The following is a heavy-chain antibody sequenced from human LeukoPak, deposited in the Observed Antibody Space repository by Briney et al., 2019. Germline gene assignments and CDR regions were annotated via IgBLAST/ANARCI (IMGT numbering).Heavy chain of an antibody. CDR3: ARVHNGDFDD. D-gene: IGHD2-8*01. CDR1: GFSVSSNY. J-gene: IGHJ4*02. Sequence: GSLTLSCAASGFSVSSNYMSWVRQAPGEGLECVSIIFNDGITHCADSVKGRFIISRDNSENTLYLQMNSLTAEDTAVYYCARVHNGDFDDWGQGTLVSVSS. CDR2: IFNDGIT. V-gene: IGHV3-53*01.